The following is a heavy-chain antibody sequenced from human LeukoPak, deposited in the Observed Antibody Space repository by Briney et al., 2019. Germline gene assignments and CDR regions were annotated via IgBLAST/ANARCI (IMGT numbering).Heavy chain of an antibody. CDR2: IYHSGST. D-gene: IGHD1-26*01. Sequence: SETLSLTCTVSGYSISSGYYWAWIRPPPGKGLEWIGSIYHSGSTNYNPSLKSRVTISVDTSKNQFSLKLSSVTAADTAVYYCARGRRIVGATRGIDYWGQGTLVTVSS. V-gene: IGHV4-38-2*02. CDR1: GYSISSGYY. J-gene: IGHJ4*02. CDR3: ARGRRIVGATRGIDY.